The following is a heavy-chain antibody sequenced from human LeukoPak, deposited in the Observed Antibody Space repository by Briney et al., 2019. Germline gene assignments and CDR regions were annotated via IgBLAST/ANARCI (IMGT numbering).Heavy chain of an antibody. J-gene: IGHJ6*03. CDR1: GFTFSSYW. V-gene: IGHV3-7*01. D-gene: IGHD1-14*01. Sequence: PGGSLRLSCSASGFTFSSYWMSWVRQAPGKGLEWVANIKQDGSEKYYVDSVKGRFTISRDNAKNSLYLQMNSLRAEDTAVYYCARTGGPLHYYYYMDVWGKGTTVTISS. CDR3: ARTGGPLHYYYYMDV. CDR2: IKQDGSEK.